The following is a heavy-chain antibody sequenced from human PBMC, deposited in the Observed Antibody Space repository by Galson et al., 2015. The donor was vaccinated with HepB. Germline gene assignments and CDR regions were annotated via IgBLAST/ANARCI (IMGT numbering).Heavy chain of an antibody. CDR3: AREWYYFDY. CDR1: GSSFSTYA. D-gene: IGHD2-8*01. V-gene: IGHV3-23*01. Sequence: SLRLSCAASGSSFSTYAMSWVRRAPGKGLEWVSGITNSGGDTFCADSVKGRFTISRDNSKNTLYLELNILRAEDTAVYYCAREWYYFDYWGQGTLVTVSS. CDR2: ITNSGGDT. J-gene: IGHJ4*02.